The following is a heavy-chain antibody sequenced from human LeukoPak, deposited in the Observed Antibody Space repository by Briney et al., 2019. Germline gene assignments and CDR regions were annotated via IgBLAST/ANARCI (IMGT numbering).Heavy chain of an antibody. D-gene: IGHD5-12*01. Sequence: GGSLRLSCAASGFTFSSYGMHWVRQAPGKGLVWVADISYDGRNKYYADSVKGRFTISRDNSKNTLYLQMNSLRAEDTAVYCCAKDPGYSGYDYYFDYWGQGTLVTVSS. CDR1: GFTFSSYG. J-gene: IGHJ4*02. CDR3: AKDPGYSGYDYYFDY. CDR2: ISYDGRNK. V-gene: IGHV3-30*18.